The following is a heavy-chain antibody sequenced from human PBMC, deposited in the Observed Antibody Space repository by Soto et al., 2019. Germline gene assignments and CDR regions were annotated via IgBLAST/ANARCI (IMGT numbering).Heavy chain of an antibody. J-gene: IGHJ4*02. CDR1: GGSISGGSYY. V-gene: IGHV4-61*01. CDR3: ARVDFWSGYYKSKGDY. D-gene: IGHD3-3*01. CDR2: IFYTGST. Sequence: QVQLQESGPGLVKPSETLSLTCTVSGGSISGGSYYWSWIRQPPGKGLEWIGYIFYTGSTNYNPSLKSRLTISLDMSKNQFSLKLRSVTAADTAVYYCARVDFWSGYYKSKGDYWGQGTLVTVSS.